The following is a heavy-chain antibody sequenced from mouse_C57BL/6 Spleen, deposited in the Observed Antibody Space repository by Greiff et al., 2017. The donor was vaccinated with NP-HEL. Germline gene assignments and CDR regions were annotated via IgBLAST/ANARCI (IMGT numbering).Heavy chain of an antibody. CDR2: INPNNGGT. D-gene: IGHD5-5*01. Sequence: VHVKQSGPELVKPGASVKMSCKASGYTFTDYNMHWVKQSHGKGLEWIGYINPNNGGTSYNQKFKGKATLTVNKSSSTAYMELRSLTSEDSAVYYCARSRDYRGAMDYWGQGTSVTVSS. CDR3: ARSRDYRGAMDY. J-gene: IGHJ4*01. CDR1: GYTFTDYN. V-gene: IGHV1-22*01.